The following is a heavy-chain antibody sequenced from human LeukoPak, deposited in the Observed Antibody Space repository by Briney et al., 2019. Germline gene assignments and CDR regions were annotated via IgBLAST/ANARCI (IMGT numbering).Heavy chain of an antibody. V-gene: IGHV4-59*01. J-gene: IGHJ3*02. Sequence: SETLSLTCAISGGSISSYYWSWVRQPPGKGLEWIGHIFYSGSTTYNPSLKSRITIVVDRSKNHFSLKLRSVTAADTAVYYCARVRGYSYGSDAFDIWGQGTMVTVSS. CDR1: GGSISSYY. D-gene: IGHD5-18*01. CDR2: IFYSGST. CDR3: ARVRGYSYGSDAFDI.